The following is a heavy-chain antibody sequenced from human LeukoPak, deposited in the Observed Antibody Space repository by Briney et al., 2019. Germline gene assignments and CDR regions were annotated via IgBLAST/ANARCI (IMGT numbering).Heavy chain of an antibody. CDR2: IYYSGST. CDR1: GGSISSGGYY. CDR3: ARSGRGNSAGFDC. J-gene: IGHJ4*02. V-gene: IGHV4-61*08. D-gene: IGHD3-10*01. Sequence: PSETLSLTCTVSGGSISSGGYYWSWIRQHPGKGLEWIGYIYYSGSTNYNPSLKSRGTISVDTSNNQFSLKLTSVTAADTAVYYCARSGRGNSAGFDCWGQGTPVTVSS.